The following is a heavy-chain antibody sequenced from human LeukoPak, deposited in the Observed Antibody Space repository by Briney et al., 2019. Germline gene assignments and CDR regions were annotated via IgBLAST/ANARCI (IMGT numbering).Heavy chain of an antibody. J-gene: IGHJ6*02. D-gene: IGHD3-16*01. CDR1: GFTFSTCA. CDR2: ISGSGGST. CDR3: AKRRATQGVYNGLHV. V-gene: IGHV3-23*01. Sequence: GGSLRLSCAASGFTFSTCAMSWVRQAPGKGLEWVSVISGSGGSTYYADSVKGRFTISRDNSKNTLYLQMNSLRAEDTAVYYCAKRRATQGVYNGLHVWGQGTTVTVSS.